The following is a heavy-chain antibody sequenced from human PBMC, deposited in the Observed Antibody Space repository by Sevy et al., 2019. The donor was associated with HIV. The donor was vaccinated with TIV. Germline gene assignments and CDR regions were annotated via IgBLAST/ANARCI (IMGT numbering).Heavy chain of an antibody. D-gene: IGHD3-10*01. V-gene: IGHV3-30-3*01. Sequence: GGSLRLSCAASGFTFSTYAMHWVRQAPGKGLEWVAVISYDGSNKYYADSVKGGFTISRDNSKSTLYRQMNSLRAEDTAVYYCARGGDYYGSGSSQYYFDYWGQGTLVTVSS. J-gene: IGHJ4*02. CDR1: GFTFSTYA. CDR2: ISYDGSNK. CDR3: ARGGDYYGSGSSQYYFDY.